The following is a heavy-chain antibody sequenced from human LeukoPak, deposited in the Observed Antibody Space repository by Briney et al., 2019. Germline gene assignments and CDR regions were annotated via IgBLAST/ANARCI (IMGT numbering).Heavy chain of an antibody. CDR2: ISTSGGDT. V-gene: IGHV3-23*01. CDR3: TKGGNYAPLDY. CDR1: GFTFSSSA. Sequence: RGSLRLSCAASGFTFSSSAMTWVRQAPGKGLEWLSAISTSGGDTIYTGSVKGRFTISRDNSKNTMYLQMDTLRAEGTATYYCTKGGNYAPLDYWGQGTLVTVSS. D-gene: IGHD1-7*01. J-gene: IGHJ4*02.